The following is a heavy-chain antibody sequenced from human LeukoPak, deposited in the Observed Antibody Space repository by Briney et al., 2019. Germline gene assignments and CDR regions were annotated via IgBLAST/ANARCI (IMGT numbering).Heavy chain of an antibody. Sequence: GGSLRLSCAASGFTFSSYSMNWVRQAPGKGLEWVSYISSSGSTIYYADSVKGRFTISRDNAKNSLYLQMNSLRAEDTAVYYCARVRYYDSSGYYPFDYWGQGTLVTVSS. CDR2: ISSSGSTI. CDR3: ARVRYYDSSGYYPFDY. V-gene: IGHV3-48*04. J-gene: IGHJ4*02. D-gene: IGHD3-22*01. CDR1: GFTFSSYS.